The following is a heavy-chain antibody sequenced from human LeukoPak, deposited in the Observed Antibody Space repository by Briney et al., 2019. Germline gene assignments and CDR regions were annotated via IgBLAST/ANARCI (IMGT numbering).Heavy chain of an antibody. V-gene: IGHV4-59*01. D-gene: IGHD4-23*01. J-gene: IGHJ4*02. CDR1: GGSFSSYF. CDR3: ARGRYGGYFDC. Sequence: SETLSLTCSISGGSFSSYFWSWIRQPPGKGLEWIGYIENSGRTEYNPSLMSRITISVDTSKIQFSLMLSPVTAADTAVYYCARGRYGGYFDCWGQGTLVTVSS. CDR2: IENSGRT.